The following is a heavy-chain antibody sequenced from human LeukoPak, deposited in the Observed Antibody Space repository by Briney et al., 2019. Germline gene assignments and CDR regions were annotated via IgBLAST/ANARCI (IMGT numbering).Heavy chain of an antibody. Sequence: GGSLRLSCAASGFTFSGSAMHWVRQASGKGLEWVGRIRSKANSYATAYAASVKGRFTISRDDSKNTAYLQMNSLKTEDTAVCYCTRTSGDIVATGQDYWGQGTLVTVSS. D-gene: IGHD5-12*01. V-gene: IGHV3-73*01. CDR1: GFTFSGSA. CDR2: IRSKANSYAT. J-gene: IGHJ4*02. CDR3: TRTSGDIVATGQDY.